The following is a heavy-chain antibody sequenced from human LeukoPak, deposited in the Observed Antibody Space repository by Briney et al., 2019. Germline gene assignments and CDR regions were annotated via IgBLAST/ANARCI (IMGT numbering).Heavy chain of an antibody. CDR2: INPSGGST. CDR3: ARDSGSSGLNWFDP. CDR1: GFTFTSYY. Sequence: GGSLRLSCAASGFTFTSYYMHWVRQAPGQGLEWMGIINPSGGSTSYAQKFQGRVTMTRDTSTSTVYMELSSLRSEDTAVYYCARDSGSSGLNWFDPWGQGTLVTVSS. D-gene: IGHD6-19*01. J-gene: IGHJ5*02. V-gene: IGHV1-46*01.